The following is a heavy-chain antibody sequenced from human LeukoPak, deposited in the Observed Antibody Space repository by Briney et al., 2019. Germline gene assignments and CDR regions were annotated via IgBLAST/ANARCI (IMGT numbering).Heavy chain of an antibody. CDR2: IYYSGST. CDR3: ARHLYGSGTRRLAGIDY. CDR1: GGSISNYY. J-gene: IGHJ4*02. D-gene: IGHD3-10*01. Sequence: SETLSLTCTVSGGSISNYYWSWIRQPPGKGLEWIGYIYYSGSTNYNPSLKSRVTISVDTSKNQFSLKLSSVTAADTAVYYCARHLYGSGTRRLAGIDYWGQGTLVTVSS. V-gene: IGHV4-59*08.